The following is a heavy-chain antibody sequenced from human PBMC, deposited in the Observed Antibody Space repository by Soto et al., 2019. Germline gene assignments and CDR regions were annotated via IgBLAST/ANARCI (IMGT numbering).Heavy chain of an antibody. CDR1: GGSISSYY. Sequence: SETLSLTCTVSGGSISSYYVSWIRQSAGKGLEWIGTIYHSGTTYYNPSLMSRVTMSVDTSKNQFSLKVTSATAADTAVYFCVRVYGRSSCFFDSWGQGTLVTVSS. CDR2: IYHSGTT. CDR3: VRVYGRSSCFFDS. J-gene: IGHJ4*02. D-gene: IGHD6-6*01. V-gene: IGHV4-4*07.